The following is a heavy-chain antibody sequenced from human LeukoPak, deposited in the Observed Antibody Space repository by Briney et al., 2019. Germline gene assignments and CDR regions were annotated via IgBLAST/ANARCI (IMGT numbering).Heavy chain of an antibody. CDR1: GFIFSNYV. CDR2: ISYDGNYK. D-gene: IGHD6-19*01. CDR3: AKSLGSGVWYAGADY. V-gene: IGHV3-30*18. Sequence: GGSLRLSCAASGFIFSNYVMHWVRQAPGKGLEWVAVISYDGNYKYFADSVKGRFTISRDNSRNTLYLQMNSLRAEDTAVYYCAKSLGSGVWYAGADYRGQGVLVTVSS. J-gene: IGHJ4*02.